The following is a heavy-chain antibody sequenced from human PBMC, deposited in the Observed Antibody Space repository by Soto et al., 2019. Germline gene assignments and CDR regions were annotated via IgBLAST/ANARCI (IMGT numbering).Heavy chain of an antibody. D-gene: IGHD6-13*01. Sequence: GESLKISCKGSGYSFTSYWIGWVRQMPGKGLEWMGIIYPGDSETRYSPSFQGQVTISADKSIRTAYLQWSSLKASDTAMYYCASWAGYSSRWYQFAYWGQGTLVTVSS. V-gene: IGHV5-51*01. CDR1: GYSFTSYW. J-gene: IGHJ4*02. CDR3: ASWAGYSSRWYQFAY. CDR2: IYPGDSET.